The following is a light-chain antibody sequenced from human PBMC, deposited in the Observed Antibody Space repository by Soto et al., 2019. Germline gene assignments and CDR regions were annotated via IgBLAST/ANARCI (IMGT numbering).Light chain of an antibody. CDR3: QTWGTGTVV. CDR1: SGHSSYA. Sequence: QSVLTQSPSASASLGASVKLTCTLSSGHSSYAIVWHQQQPEKGPRYLMKLNSDGSHSKGDGIPDRFSGSSSGAERYLTISRLQSEDESDYYCQTWGTGTVVFGGGTKVTVL. V-gene: IGLV4-69*01. CDR2: LNSDGSH. J-gene: IGLJ2*01.